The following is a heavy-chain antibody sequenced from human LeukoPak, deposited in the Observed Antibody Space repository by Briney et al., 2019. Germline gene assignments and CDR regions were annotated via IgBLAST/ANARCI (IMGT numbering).Heavy chain of an antibody. V-gene: IGHV4-34*01. Sequence: SETLSPTCGVYGGSFSGHYWTWIRQPPGKGLEWIGENTDSGSSNYNPSLKSRVTISVDTSKNHFSLKLTSVTAADTAVYYCARGRRQWLVPPSDYYFYMDVWGKGTTVTVSS. CDR3: ARGRRQWLVPPSDYYFYMDV. J-gene: IGHJ6*03. D-gene: IGHD6-19*01. CDR1: GGSFSGHY. CDR2: NTDSGSS.